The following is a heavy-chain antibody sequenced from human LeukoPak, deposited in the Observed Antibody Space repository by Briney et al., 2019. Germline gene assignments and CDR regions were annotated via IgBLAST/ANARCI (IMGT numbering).Heavy chain of an antibody. V-gene: IGHV4-30-4*08. D-gene: IGHD4-17*01. CDR1: GGSISSGDYY. CDR2: IYYSGST. Sequence: SETLSLTCTVSGGSISSGDYYWRWLRQPPGKGLEWIGYIYYSGSTYYNPSLKSRVTISVDTSENQSSLKLSSVTAADTAVYYCARVPPTVTYYFDYWGQGTLVTVSS. J-gene: IGHJ4*02. CDR3: ARVPPTVTYYFDY.